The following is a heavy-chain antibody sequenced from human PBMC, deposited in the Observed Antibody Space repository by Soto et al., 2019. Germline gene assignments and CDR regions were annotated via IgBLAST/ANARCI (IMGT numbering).Heavy chain of an antibody. Sequence: ASVKVSRKPSGYSFTDYHIHWVRQAPGQGLEWLGRINPKSGGTSTAQKFQGWVTMTTDTSISTASMELTRLTSDDTAIYYCARGDSTDCSNGVCSFFYNHDMDVWGQGTTVTVSS. CDR1: GYSFTDYH. CDR3: ARGDSTDCSNGVCSFFYNHDMDV. D-gene: IGHD2-8*01. V-gene: IGHV1-2*04. J-gene: IGHJ6*02. CDR2: INPKSGGT.